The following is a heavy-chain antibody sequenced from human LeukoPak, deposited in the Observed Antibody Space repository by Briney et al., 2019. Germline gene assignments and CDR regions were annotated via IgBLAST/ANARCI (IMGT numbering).Heavy chain of an antibody. CDR1: GFTFTSYG. CDR3: ARDGIAAAGSASDV. J-gene: IGHJ3*01. CDR2: ISAYNGNT. V-gene: IGHV1-18*01. Sequence: EASVKVSCTASGFTFTSYGMSWVRQAPGKGLEWIGWISAYNGNTNYAQKLQGRVTMTTDTSTSTAYMELRSLRSDDTAVYYCARDGIAAAGSASDVWGQGTMVTVSS. D-gene: IGHD6-13*01.